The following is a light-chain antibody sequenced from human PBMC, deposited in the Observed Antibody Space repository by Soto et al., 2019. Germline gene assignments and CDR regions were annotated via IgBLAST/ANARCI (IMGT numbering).Light chain of an antibody. CDR1: QSVGSN. J-gene: IGKJ1*01. CDR2: GAS. CDR3: QQYNNWPTWT. Sequence: EVVLPQSPGTLSVSPGERATLSCMARQSVGSNLAWYQQKPGQAPRLLIYGASTRATGIPARFSGSGSETEFTLTISSLQAEDSAVYFCQQYNNWPTWTFGQGTKVDIK. V-gene: IGKV3-15*01.